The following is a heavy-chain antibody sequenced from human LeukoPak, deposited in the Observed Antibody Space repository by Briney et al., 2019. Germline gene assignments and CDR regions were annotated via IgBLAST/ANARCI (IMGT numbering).Heavy chain of an antibody. CDR3: ARDQAAVTTGVTDF. CDR1: GGSIDSTNW. CDR2: IHHDGRI. J-gene: IGHJ4*02. Sequence: PSETLSLTCDVSGGSIDSTNWWNWVRQPPGKGLEWIGEIHHDGRINYNPSLTSRVTLSVDKSKNQFSLRLNSVTAADTAVYYCARDQAAVTTGVTDFWGQGTLVTVSS. D-gene: IGHD4-23*01. V-gene: IGHV4/OR15-8*01.